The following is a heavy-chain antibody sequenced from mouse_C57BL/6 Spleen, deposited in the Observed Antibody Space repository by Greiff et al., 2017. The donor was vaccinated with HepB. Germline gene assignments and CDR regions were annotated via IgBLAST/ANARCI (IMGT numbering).Heavy chain of an antibody. CDR2: IYPGDGDT. J-gene: IGHJ4*01. V-gene: IGHV1-80*01. D-gene: IGHD2-4*01. CDR1: GYAFSSYW. CDR3: ARSRDYDYDDGDYYAMDY. Sequence: QVQLQQSGAELVKPGASVKISCKASGYAFSSYWMNWVKQRPGKGLEWIGQIYPGDGDTNYNGKFKGKATLTADKSSSTAYMQLSSLTSEDSAVYFCARSRDYDYDDGDYYAMDYWGQGTSVTVSS.